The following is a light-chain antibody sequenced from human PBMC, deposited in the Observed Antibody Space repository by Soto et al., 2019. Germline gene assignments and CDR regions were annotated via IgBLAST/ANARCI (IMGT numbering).Light chain of an antibody. CDR3: QQYGGSTGT. CDR2: GAS. Sequence: EVVLTQSPGTLSLSPGERATLSCRASQSLSSSYLARYQQKPGQAPRLLIYGASSRATGIPDRFSGSGSGTDFTLTISRLEPEDYAVYYCQQYGGSTGTFGQGTKVDIK. J-gene: IGKJ1*01. V-gene: IGKV3-20*01. CDR1: QSLSSSY.